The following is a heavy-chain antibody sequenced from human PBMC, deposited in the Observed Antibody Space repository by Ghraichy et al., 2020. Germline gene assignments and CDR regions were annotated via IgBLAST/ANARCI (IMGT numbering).Heavy chain of an antibody. D-gene: IGHD3-16*01. J-gene: IGHJ4*02. CDR1: GGSITHMY. CDR3: ARRPWGGIDY. Sequence: SQTLSLTCTVTGGSITHMYWNWIRQSLGKGLEWIGYIQKGGSTNYNPSLKSRVTISADTSKNQFSLNLSSVTTADTAVYYCARRPWGGIDYWGQGALVTVAS. V-gene: IGHV4-59*08. CDR2: IQKGGST.